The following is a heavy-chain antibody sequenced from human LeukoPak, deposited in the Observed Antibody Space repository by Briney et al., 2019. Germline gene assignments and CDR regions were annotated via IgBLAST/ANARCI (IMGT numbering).Heavy chain of an antibody. D-gene: IGHD6-19*01. J-gene: IGHJ4*02. CDR1: GYTFTSYG. Sequence: GASVKVSCKTSGYTFTSYGVSWVRQAPGQGLEWMGWIGTHNGNTNYAQKFQGRVIMTTDPSTSTAYMELTSLRSDDTAVFYCARDGSGGGGYFDYWGQGTLVIVSS. CDR2: IGTHNGNT. CDR3: ARDGSGGGGYFDY. V-gene: IGHV1-18*01.